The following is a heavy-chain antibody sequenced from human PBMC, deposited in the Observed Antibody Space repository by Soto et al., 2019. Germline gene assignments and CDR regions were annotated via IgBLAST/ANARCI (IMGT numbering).Heavy chain of an antibody. D-gene: IGHD1-26*01. J-gene: IGHJ4*02. Sequence: SETLSLTCTVSGGSIRNGDYYWGWIRQPPGKGLEWIGYVYYSGTTYSHPSLNSRVSISVDTSENQFSLRLTSVTAADTAVYYCVTVNLVGAAYYFDYWGPGTLVTSPQ. CDR2: VYYSGTT. V-gene: IGHV4-30-4*01. CDR1: GGSIRNGDYY. CDR3: VTVNLVGAAYYFDY.